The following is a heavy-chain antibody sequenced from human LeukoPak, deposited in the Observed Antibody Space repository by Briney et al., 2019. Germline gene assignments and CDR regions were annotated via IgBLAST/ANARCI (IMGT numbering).Heavy chain of an antibody. J-gene: IGHJ6*03. V-gene: IGHV3-21*01. CDR2: ISSSSYI. CDR3: ARGLLYYYYMDV. CDR1: GFTFSSYS. Sequence: GGSLRLSCAASGFTFSSYSMNWVRQAPGKGLEWVSSISSSSYIYYADSVKGRFTISRDNAKNSLYLQMNSLRAEDTAVYYCARGLLYYYYMDVWGKGTTVTVSS.